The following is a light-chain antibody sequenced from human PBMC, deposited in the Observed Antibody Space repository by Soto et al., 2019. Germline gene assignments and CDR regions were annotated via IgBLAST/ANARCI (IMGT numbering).Light chain of an antibody. CDR1: STDIGAYNY. CDR2: EVT. V-gene: IGLV2-14*01. J-gene: IGLJ1*01. Sequence: ATRTDPASVTGFPGQSITISCTGTSTDIGAYNYVSWYQQHPGKAPKLLIYEVTNRPSGVSNRFSGSKSGNTASLTISGLQAEDEANYYCNSYTTLSNRVFGTGTKVTVL. CDR3: NSYTTLSNRV.